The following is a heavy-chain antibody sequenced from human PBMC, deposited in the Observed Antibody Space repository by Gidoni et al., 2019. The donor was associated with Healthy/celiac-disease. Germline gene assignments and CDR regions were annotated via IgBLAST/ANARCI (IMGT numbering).Heavy chain of an antibody. V-gene: IGHV3-23*01. D-gene: IGHD2-21*02. CDR3: AKAQDPLVVTAHYYYGMDV. J-gene: IGHJ6*02. CDR2: ISGSGGST. CDR1: GFPFSRYA. Sequence: EVQLLESGGGLVQPGGSLRLSRTASGFPFSRYAMSWVRQAPGQGLEWVSAISGSGGSTYYADSVKGRFTISRDNSKNTLYLQMNSLRAEDTAVYYCAKAQDPLVVTAHYYYGMDVWGQGTTVTVSS.